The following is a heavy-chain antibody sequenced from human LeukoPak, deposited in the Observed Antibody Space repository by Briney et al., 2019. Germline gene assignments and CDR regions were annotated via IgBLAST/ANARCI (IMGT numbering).Heavy chain of an antibody. CDR2: IRYDGSSK. Sequence: GGSLRLSCAASGFTFSSYGMHWVRQAPGKGLEWVAFIRYDGSSKYYADSVKGRFTISRDNSKNTLYLQMNSLRAEDTAVYYCAKDKFSRGYYDSSGYQDYWGQGTLVTVSS. J-gene: IGHJ4*02. V-gene: IGHV3-30*02. D-gene: IGHD3-22*01. CDR3: AKDKFSRGYYDSSGYQDY. CDR1: GFTFSSYG.